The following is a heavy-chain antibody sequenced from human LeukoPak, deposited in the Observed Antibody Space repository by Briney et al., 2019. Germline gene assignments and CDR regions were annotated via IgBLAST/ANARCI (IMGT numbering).Heavy chain of an antibody. V-gene: IGHV1-2*06. CDR3: AREGVAVITFGEVIVIPGRWFDP. Sequence: ASVKVSCKASGYTFTGYYMHWVRQAPGQGLEWMGRINPNSGGTNYAQKFQGRVTMTRDTSISTAYMELSRLRSDDTAVYYCAREGVAVITFGEVIVIPGRWFDPWGQGTLVTVSS. D-gene: IGHD3-16*02. CDR2: INPNSGGT. CDR1: GYTFTGYY. J-gene: IGHJ5*02.